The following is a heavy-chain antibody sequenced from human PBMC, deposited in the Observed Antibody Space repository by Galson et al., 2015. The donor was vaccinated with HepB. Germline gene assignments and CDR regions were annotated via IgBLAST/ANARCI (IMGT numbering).Heavy chain of an antibody. CDR1: GFTFSSYW. Sequence: SLRLSCAASGFTFSSYWMHWVRQAPGKGLVWVSRINSDGSSTSYADSVKGRFTISRDNAKNTLYLQMNSLRAEDTAVYYCASPYCSGGSCYSRDYYMDVWGKGTTVTVSS. D-gene: IGHD2-15*01. CDR2: INSDGSST. CDR3: ASPYCSGGSCYSRDYYMDV. J-gene: IGHJ6*03. V-gene: IGHV3-74*01.